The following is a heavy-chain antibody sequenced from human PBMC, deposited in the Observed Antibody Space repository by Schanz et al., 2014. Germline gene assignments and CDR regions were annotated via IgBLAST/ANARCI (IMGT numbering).Heavy chain of an antibody. V-gene: IGHV3-23*01. CDR1: GFTFSSYA. J-gene: IGHJ3*02. Sequence: EVQLLESGGGLVQPGGSLRLSCAASGFTFSSYAMSWVRQAPGKGLEWVAAISGSGGSTYYADSVKGRFTISRDNSKNTLYLQMNSLRAEDTAVYYCAKGRFGELSAFDIWGQGTMVTGSS. D-gene: IGHD3-10*01. CDR3: AKGRFGELSAFDI. CDR2: ISGSGGST.